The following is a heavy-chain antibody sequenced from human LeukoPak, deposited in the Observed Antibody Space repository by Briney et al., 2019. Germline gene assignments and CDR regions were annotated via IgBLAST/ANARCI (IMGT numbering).Heavy chain of an antibody. D-gene: IGHD2-21*01. CDR3: ALKVVRWFDP. CDR2: INHSGST. CDR1: GWSFSGYY. J-gene: IGHJ5*02. Sequence: SETLSLTCSFYGWSFSGYYWSWIRQPPGKGLEWIGEINHSGSTNYNPSLKSRVTISVDTSKNKFCLKLSSVTAADTAVYYCALKVVRWFDPWGQGTLVTVSS. V-gene: IGHV4-34*01.